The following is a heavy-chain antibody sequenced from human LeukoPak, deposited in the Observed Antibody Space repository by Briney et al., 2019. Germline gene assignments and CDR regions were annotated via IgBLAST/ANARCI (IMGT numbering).Heavy chain of an antibody. CDR2: ISWNSGSI. V-gene: IGHV3-9*01. Sequence: GGSLRLSCAASGFTFDDYAMHWVRQAPGKGLEWVSGISWNSGSIGYADSVKGRFTISRDNAKNSLYLQMNSLRAEDTAVYYCGSCSGGSCHSGWFDPWGQGTLVTVSS. CDR3: GSCSGGSCHSGWFDP. CDR1: GFTFDDYA. J-gene: IGHJ5*02. D-gene: IGHD2-15*01.